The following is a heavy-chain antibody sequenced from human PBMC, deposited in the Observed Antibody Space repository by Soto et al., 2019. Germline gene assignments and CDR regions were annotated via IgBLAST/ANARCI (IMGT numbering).Heavy chain of an antibody. CDR3: AKDGSSGWYVAFDI. Sequence: GGSLRLSCAASGFTFSSYAMSLVRQAPGKGLEWVSTIRGSGDSTFYADSVKGRFTISRDNSKNTLYLQMNSLRAEDTAVYYCAKDGSSGWYVAFDIWGQGTMVTVSS. CDR2: IRGSGDST. J-gene: IGHJ3*02. D-gene: IGHD6-19*01. CDR1: GFTFSSYA. V-gene: IGHV3-23*01.